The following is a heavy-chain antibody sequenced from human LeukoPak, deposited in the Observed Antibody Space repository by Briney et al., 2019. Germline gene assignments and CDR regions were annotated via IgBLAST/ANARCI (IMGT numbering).Heavy chain of an antibody. CDR1: GYTFTNYY. V-gene: IGHV1-46*01. J-gene: IGHJ6*02. CDR3: ARGVTSQNPFSYGMDV. CDR2: IDPSGGGA. Sequence: ASVKVSCKASGYTFTNYYMHWVRQAPGQGLEWMGIIDPSGGGAIYAQKFQGRVTMTRDTSTSTVNMELSSLRSEDTAVYYCARGVTSQNPFSYGMDVWGQGTTVTVSS. D-gene: IGHD1-14*01.